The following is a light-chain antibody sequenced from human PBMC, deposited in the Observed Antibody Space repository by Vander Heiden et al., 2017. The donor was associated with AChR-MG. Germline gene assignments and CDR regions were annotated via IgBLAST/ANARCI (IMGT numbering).Light chain of an antibody. Sequence: HSVLTQPPSASGTPRQRVTISCSGGSSNIGSNTVNWYQQLPGTAPKLLIYSNNQRPSGVPDRFSGSKSGTAASLAISGLQSEDEADYYCAAWDNSMNGVVFGGGTKLTVL. CDR1: SSNIGSNT. CDR3: AAWDNSMNGVV. J-gene: IGLJ3*02. CDR2: SNN. V-gene: IGLV1-44*01.